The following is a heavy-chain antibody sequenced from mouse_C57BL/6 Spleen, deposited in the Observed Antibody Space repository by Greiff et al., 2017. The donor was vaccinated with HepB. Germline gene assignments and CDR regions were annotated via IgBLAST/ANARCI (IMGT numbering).Heavy chain of an antibody. V-gene: IGHV1-12*01. CDR3: AFTTVVVKGSYFDY. J-gene: IGHJ2*01. Sequence: QVQLKESGAELVRPGASVKMSCKASGYTFTSYNMHWVKQTPRQGLEWIGAIYPGNGDTSYNQKFKGKATLTVDKSSSTAYMQLSSLTSEDSAVYFCAFTTVVVKGSYFDYWGQGTTLTVSS. D-gene: IGHD1-1*01. CDR1: GYTFTSYN. CDR2: IYPGNGDT.